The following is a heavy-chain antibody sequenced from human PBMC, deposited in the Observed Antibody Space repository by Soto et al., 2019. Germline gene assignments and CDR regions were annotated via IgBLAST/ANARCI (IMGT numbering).Heavy chain of an antibody. CDR1: GLTVSTTY. CDR3: ARDYDTSRGDWAYYGIDV. Sequence: EVQLVESGGGLVQPGGSLRSSCAASGLTVSTTYMSWVRQAPGKGLVWVSIIYYGGTTYYADSVKGRFTISRDDSKNTLYLQIHSLRAEDTAVYYCARDYDTSRGDWAYYGIDVWGQGTTVTVSS. CDR2: IYYGGTT. J-gene: IGHJ6*02. V-gene: IGHV3-66*01. D-gene: IGHD3-9*01.